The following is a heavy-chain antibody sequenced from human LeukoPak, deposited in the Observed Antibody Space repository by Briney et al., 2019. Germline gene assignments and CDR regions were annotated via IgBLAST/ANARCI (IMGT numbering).Heavy chain of an antibody. CDR3: ARHERGKNAFNL. V-gene: IGHV4-39*01. Sequence: SETLSLTCTVSGGSISSSSHYWGWIRQPPGKGLEWIGSFYYSGSTYYNPSLKSRVTISVDTSKNQSSLKMSSVTAADTAVYYCARHERGKNAFNLWGQGTMVTVSS. CDR1: GGSISSSSHY. J-gene: IGHJ3*01. CDR2: FYYSGST.